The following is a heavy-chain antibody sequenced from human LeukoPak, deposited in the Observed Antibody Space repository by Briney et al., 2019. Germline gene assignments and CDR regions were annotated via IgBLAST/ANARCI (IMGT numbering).Heavy chain of an antibody. D-gene: IGHD2-2*01. CDR2: IYPSGST. V-gene: IGHV4-59*01. CDR1: GGSISSYY. CDR3: ARSYCSSTTCYSHNWFDP. Sequence: SETLSLTCTVSGGSISSYYWSWIRQPAGKGLEWIAYIYPSGSTNYNPSLKSRVTISVDTSKNHFSLKLSSVTAADTAVYYCARSYCSSTTCYSHNWFDPWGQGTLVTVSS. J-gene: IGHJ5*02.